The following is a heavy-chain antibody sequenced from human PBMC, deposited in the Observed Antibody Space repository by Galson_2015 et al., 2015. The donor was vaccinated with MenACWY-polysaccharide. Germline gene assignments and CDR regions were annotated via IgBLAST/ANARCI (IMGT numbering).Heavy chain of an antibody. Sequence: SLRLSCAASGFTFDDYAMYWVRQAPGKGLEWVSGISWNSGSIGYADSVKGRFTISRDYAKNSLYLQMNSLRAEDTALYYCASGLDRPLSTVVDYWGQGTLVTVSS. CDR3: ASGLDRPLSTVVDY. V-gene: IGHV3-9*01. CDR2: ISWNSGSI. CDR1: GFTFDDYA. D-gene: IGHD2-8*02. J-gene: IGHJ4*02.